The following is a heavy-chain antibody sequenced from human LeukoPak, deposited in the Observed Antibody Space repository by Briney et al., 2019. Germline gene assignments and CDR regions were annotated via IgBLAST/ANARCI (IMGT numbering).Heavy chain of an antibody. CDR3: ARTYGSGSAPTVFFDY. CDR1: GGSISSSSYY. CDR2: IYYSGST. V-gene: IGHV4-39*07. D-gene: IGHD3-10*01. Sequence: SETLSLTCTVSGGSISSSSYYWGWIRQPPGKGLEWIGSIYYSGSTYYNPSLKSRVTISVDTSKNQFSLKLSSVTVADTAVYYCARTYGSGSAPTVFFDYWGQGTLVTVSS. J-gene: IGHJ4*02.